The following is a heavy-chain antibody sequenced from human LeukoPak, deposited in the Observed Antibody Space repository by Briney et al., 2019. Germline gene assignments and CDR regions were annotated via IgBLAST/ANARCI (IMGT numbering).Heavy chain of an antibody. D-gene: IGHD3-22*01. Sequence: GASVKVSCKASGYTLIGYYLHWVRQAPGQGLEWMGWINPNSGGVNYEQKFQGRVTMTRDTSISTAYLELSRLRPDDTAVYYCARVECDSSRCYQYFHHWGQGTLVTVSS. CDR2: INPNSGGV. J-gene: IGHJ1*01. CDR3: ARVECDSSRCYQYFHH. V-gene: IGHV1-2*02. CDR1: GYTLIGYY.